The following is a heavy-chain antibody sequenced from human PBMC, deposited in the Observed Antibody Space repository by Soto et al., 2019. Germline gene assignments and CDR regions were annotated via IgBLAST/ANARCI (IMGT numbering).Heavy chain of an antibody. J-gene: IGHJ3*02. CDR2: IYYSGST. CDR1: GGSISSSSYY. CDR3: ARMVITFGGVIVTPDAFDI. D-gene: IGHD3-16*02. V-gene: IGHV4-39*01. Sequence: SETLSLTCTVSGGSISSSSYYWGWIRQPPGKGLEWIGSIYYSGSTYYNPSLKSRVPISVDTSKNQFSLKLSSVTAADTAVYYCARMVITFGGVIVTPDAFDIWGQGTMVTVSS.